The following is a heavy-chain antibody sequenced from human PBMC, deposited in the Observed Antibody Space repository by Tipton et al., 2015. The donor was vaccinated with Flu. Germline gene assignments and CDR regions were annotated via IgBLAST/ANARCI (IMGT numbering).Heavy chain of an antibody. CDR3: ARYSSSVATYWYFDL. J-gene: IGHJ2*01. CDR2: IYTSGST. Sequence: TLSLTCTVSGGSTSSGSYYWSWIRQPAGKGLEWIGRIYTSGSTKYNPSLKSRVTISVDTSKNRFSLKLSSVTAADTAVYYCARYSSSVATYWYFDLWGRGTLVTVSS. V-gene: IGHV4-61*02. D-gene: IGHD6-6*01. CDR1: GGSTSSGSYY.